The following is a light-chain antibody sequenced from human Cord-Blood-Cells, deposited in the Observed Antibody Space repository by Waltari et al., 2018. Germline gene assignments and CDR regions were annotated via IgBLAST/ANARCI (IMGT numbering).Light chain of an antibody. CDR1: SSNIGNNY. V-gene: IGLV1-51*02. CDR3: GTWDSSLSAGHWV. Sequence: QSVLTQPPSVSAAPGQKVTISCSGSSSNIGNNYLSWSKQLPGTAPKHLIYENNKRPSGIPGRFSGSQSGTSATLGITGLQTGDEADYDCGTWDSSLSAGHWVFGGGTKLTVL. J-gene: IGLJ3*02. CDR2: ENN.